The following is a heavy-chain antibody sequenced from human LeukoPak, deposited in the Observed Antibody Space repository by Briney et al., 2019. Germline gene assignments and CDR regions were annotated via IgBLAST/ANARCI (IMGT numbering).Heavy chain of an antibody. CDR3: ARQHDSYYYYYIDV. J-gene: IGHJ6*03. Sequence: SETLSLTCAVSGYSISNGYYWVWIRQPPGRGLGWIGSLYHSDSAYYNTSLRSRVSMSVDTSKNQFSLTLSFVTAADTAVYYCARQHDSYYYYYIDVWGSGTTVTVSS. V-gene: IGHV4-38-2*01. CDR1: GYSISNGYY. CDR2: LYHSDSA.